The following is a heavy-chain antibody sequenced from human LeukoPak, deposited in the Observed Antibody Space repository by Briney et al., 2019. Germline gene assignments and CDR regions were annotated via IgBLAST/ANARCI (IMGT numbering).Heavy chain of an antibody. CDR2: IYYSGST. CDR3: ARISYSVATLGYYYYMDV. J-gene: IGHJ6*03. V-gene: IGHV4-59*01. CDR1: GGSISSYY. Sequence: SETLSLTCTVSGGSISSYYWSWIRQPPGKGLEWIGYIYYSGSTNYNPSLKSRVTISVDTSKNQFSLKLSSVTAADTAVYYCARISYSVATLGYYYYMDVWGKGTTVTISS. D-gene: IGHD5-12*01.